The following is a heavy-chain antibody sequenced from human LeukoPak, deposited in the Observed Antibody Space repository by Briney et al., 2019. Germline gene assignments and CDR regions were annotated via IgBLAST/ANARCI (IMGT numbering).Heavy chain of an antibody. V-gene: IGHV3-23*01. Sequence: GGSLRLSCVASRFTFSSYAMSWVRQAPGKGLEWVSGISGSGGTTYYADSVKGRFTISRDSSKNTLYLRMNSLRAEDTAVYYCAKDQMAIFGVGPNTNWFDPWGQGTLVTVSS. CDR2: ISGSGGTT. CDR1: RFTFSSYA. CDR3: AKDQMAIFGVGPNTNWFDP. D-gene: IGHD3-3*01. J-gene: IGHJ5*02.